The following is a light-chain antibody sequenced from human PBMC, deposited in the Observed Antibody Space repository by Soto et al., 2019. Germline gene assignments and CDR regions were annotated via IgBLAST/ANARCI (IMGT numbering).Light chain of an antibody. CDR2: GNS. CDR1: SSNIGAHYD. J-gene: IGLJ1*01. Sequence: QAVVTQPPSVSGAPGQRVTISCTGSSSNIGAHYDVHWYQQLPGTAPKLLIYGNSNRPSGVPDRFSGSKSGTSASLAITGLQAEDEADYYCQSYGNSLSVYVFGTGTKLTVL. CDR3: QSYGNSLSVYV. V-gene: IGLV1-40*01.